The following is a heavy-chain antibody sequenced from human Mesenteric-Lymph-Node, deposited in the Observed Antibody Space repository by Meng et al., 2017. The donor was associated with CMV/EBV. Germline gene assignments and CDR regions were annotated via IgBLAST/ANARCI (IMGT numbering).Heavy chain of an antibody. V-gene: IGHV3-7*01. D-gene: IGHD6-19*01. CDR2: IKQDGSEK. CDR1: GFTFSSYW. CDR3: AKDPAGTRGYYFDY. J-gene: IGHJ4*02. Sequence: GESLKISCAASGFTFSSYWMSWVRQAPGKGLEWVANIKQDGSEKYYVDSVKGRFTISRDNAKNSLYLQMNSLRAEDTAVYYCAKDPAGTRGYYFDYWGQGMLVTVSS.